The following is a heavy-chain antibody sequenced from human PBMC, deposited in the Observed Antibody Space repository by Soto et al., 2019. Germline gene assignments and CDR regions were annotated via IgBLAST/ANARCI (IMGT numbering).Heavy chain of an antibody. D-gene: IGHD3-10*01. Sequence: SETLSLTCTVSGGSIISFYWSWIRQPPGKGLEWIGYIYYSGSTNYNPSLKSRVTISVDTSKNQFSLKLSSVTAADTAVYYCARHHLDNYGTPFLDYWGQGTLVTVSS. V-gene: IGHV4-59*08. CDR2: IYYSGST. CDR3: ARHHLDNYGTPFLDY. CDR1: GGSIISFY. J-gene: IGHJ4*02.